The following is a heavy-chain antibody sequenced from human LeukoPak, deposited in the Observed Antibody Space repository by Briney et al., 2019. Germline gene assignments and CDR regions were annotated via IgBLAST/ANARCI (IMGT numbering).Heavy chain of an antibody. CDR3: ARGYCSGGSCYSWTFDP. Sequence: PGGSLRLSCAASGFTFSSYEMNWVRQAPGKGLEWASYISSSGSTIYYADSVKGRFTISRDNAKNSVYLQMNSLRGEDTAVYYCARGYCSGGSCYSWTFDPWGQGTLVTVSS. D-gene: IGHD2-15*01. J-gene: IGHJ5*02. V-gene: IGHV3-48*03. CDR1: GFTFSSYE. CDR2: ISSSGSTI.